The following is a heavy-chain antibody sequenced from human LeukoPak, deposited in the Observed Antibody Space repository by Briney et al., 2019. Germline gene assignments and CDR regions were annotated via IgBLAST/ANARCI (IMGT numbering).Heavy chain of an antibody. Sequence: SETLSLTCTVSGGSISGSYWSWLRQPPGKGLEWIGYIYYGGGTNYNASLKNRVTISVDASKNQVSLQLNSLTAADTALYYCAATGPYYFYYWGQGTLVTVSS. CDR2: IYYGGGT. CDR1: GGSISGSY. CDR3: AATGPYYFYY. V-gene: IGHV4-59*01. J-gene: IGHJ4*02. D-gene: IGHD3-9*01.